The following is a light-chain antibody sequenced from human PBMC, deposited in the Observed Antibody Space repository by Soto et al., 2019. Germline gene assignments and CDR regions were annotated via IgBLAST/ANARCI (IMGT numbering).Light chain of an antibody. Sequence: DIQMTQSPSSLSASVGDRVTITCRASQSISRYLNWYQHKPGKAPNLLIYAASSLQSGVPSRFSGSGSGTYFTLTICGLQPEDFATYYCQQSYSFWTFGQGTKVEIK. CDR2: AAS. CDR1: QSISRY. V-gene: IGKV1-39*01. CDR3: QQSYSFWT. J-gene: IGKJ1*01.